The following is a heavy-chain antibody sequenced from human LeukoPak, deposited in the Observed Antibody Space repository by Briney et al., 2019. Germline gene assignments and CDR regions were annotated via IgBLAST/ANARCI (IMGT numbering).Heavy chain of an antibody. CDR1: GYTFTDYY. J-gene: IGHJ5*02. V-gene: IGHV1-2*02. CDR3: ARYRRAAAWFDP. Sequence: ASVTVSCKASGYTFTDYYMHWVRPAPGQGLAWMGWINPNIGCTNYAQNCQGTVTMTRDTSINTAYTELNRLRSDGPAVYFCARYRRAAAWFDPWGQGTLVTVSS. D-gene: IGHD6-13*01. CDR2: INPNIGCT.